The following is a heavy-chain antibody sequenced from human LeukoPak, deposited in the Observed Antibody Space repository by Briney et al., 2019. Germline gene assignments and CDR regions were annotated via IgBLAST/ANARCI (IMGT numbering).Heavy chain of an antibody. CDR3: ARATGSGSYQRFYY. Sequence: GESLKNSWKGSEYSFTNYWSGWVRQMPGKGLEWMGIIYPGDSDTRYSPPFQGQVTISADKSISTAYLQCSSLQPWDTAMYYGARATGSGSYQRFYYWGQGTLVTVSS. J-gene: IGHJ4*02. D-gene: IGHD3-10*01. CDR2: IYPGDSDT. CDR1: EYSFTNYW. V-gene: IGHV5-51*01.